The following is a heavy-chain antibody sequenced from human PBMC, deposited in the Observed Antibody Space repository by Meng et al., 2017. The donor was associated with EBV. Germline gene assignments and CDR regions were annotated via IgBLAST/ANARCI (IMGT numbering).Heavy chain of an antibody. V-gene: IGHV1-69*06. Sequence: GQVVQSGAGVKKPGSQVKVACKPAGGTFSSYVIRWVRQAPGQGLEWMGGIIPIFGTANYAQKFQGRVTITADKSTSTAYMELSSLRSEDTAVYYCARAEIAAAGRLDYWGQGTLVTVSS. CDR1: GGTFSSYV. CDR3: ARAEIAAAGRLDY. D-gene: IGHD6-13*01. CDR2: IIPIFGTA. J-gene: IGHJ4*02.